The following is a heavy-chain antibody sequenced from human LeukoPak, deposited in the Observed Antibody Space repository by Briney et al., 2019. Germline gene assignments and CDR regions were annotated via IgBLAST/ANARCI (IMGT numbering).Heavy chain of an antibody. J-gene: IGHJ6*02. Sequence: SETLSLTCTVSGGSIGSYYWSWIRQPPGKGLEWIGYIYYSGSTNYNPSLKSRVTISVDTSKNQFSLKLSSVTAADTAVYYCASSGYSSSWYYYYGMDVWGQGTTVTVSS. CDR1: GGSIGSYY. D-gene: IGHD6-13*01. CDR3: ASSGYSSSWYYYYGMDV. CDR2: IYYSGST. V-gene: IGHV4-59*01.